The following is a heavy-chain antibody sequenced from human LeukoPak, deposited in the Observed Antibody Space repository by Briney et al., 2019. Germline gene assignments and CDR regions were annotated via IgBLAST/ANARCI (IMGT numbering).Heavy chain of an antibody. CDR3: ARGYYDILTGYYSARYFQH. D-gene: IGHD3-9*01. J-gene: IGHJ1*01. CDR1: GGSFSGYY. Sequence: SETLSLACAVYGGSFSGYYWSWIRQPPGKGLEWIGEINHSGSTNYNPSLKSRVTISVDTSKNQFSLKLSSVTAADTAVYYCARGYYDILTGYYSARYFQHWGQGTLVTVSS. V-gene: IGHV4-34*01. CDR2: INHSGST.